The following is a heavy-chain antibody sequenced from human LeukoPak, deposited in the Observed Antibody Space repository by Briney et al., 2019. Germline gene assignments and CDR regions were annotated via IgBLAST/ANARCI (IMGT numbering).Heavy chain of an antibody. V-gene: IGHV4-59*01. CDR2: IYNSVTT. CDR1: GASITSYY. D-gene: IGHD7-27*01. CDR3: AKIAVLGTPYYGMDV. Sequence: PSETLSLTCTVSGASITSYYWTWLRQPPAQGLLWIGYIYNSVTTNYNPSLKGRVTISVDTSKNQLSLKLRSVTAADTAVYYCAKIAVLGTPYYGMDVWGQGTTVTVSS. J-gene: IGHJ6*02.